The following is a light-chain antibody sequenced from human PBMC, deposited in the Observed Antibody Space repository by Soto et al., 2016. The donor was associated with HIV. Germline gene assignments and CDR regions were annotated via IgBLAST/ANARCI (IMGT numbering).Light chain of an antibody. CDR3: QQTYNFPLT. Sequence: DIQMTQSPSTLSASVGDRVTITCRASQSASVWLAWYQQKPGKAPNLLIFKTSTLEVGVPSRFSGSGSGTDFTLTISSLEPEDFATYICQQTYNFPLTFGGGTKVEIK. CDR2: KTS. J-gene: IGKJ4*01. CDR1: QSASVW. V-gene: IGKV1-5*03.